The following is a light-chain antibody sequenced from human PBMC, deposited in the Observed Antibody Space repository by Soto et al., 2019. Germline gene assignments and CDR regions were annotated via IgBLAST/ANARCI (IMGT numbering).Light chain of an antibody. CDR2: EVS. Sequence: QSVLTQPASVSGSPGQSITISCTGSSSDIGAYNYVSWFQQYPGKAPKLIISEVSNRPSGVSNRFSGSKSGTAASLTISGLQTEDEADYFCFSFTTDWPQVFGPGTKGTVL. CDR1: SSDIGAYNY. J-gene: IGLJ1*01. V-gene: IGLV2-14*01. CDR3: FSFTTDWPQV.